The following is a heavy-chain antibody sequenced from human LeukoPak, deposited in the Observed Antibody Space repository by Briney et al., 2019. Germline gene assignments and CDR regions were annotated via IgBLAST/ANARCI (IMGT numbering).Heavy chain of an antibody. V-gene: IGHV3-30*18. CDR3: AKDRGAAAEYNGYFDY. Sequence: GGSLRLSCAASGFTFSSYGMHWVRQAPGKGLEWVAVISYDGSNKYYADSVKGRFTISRDNSKNTLYLQMNSLRAEDTAVYYCAKDRGAAAEYNGYFDYWGQGTLVTVSS. D-gene: IGHD6-13*01. CDR2: ISYDGSNK. CDR1: GFTFSSYG. J-gene: IGHJ4*02.